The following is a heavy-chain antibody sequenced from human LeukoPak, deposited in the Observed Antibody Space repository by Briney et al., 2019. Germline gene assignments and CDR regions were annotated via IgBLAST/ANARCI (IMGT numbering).Heavy chain of an antibody. J-gene: IGHJ4*02. D-gene: IGHD6-19*01. CDR2: ISDDGGST. CDR3: ARGPRPTYSSGWYVDY. Sequence: GGSLRLSCAASGFTFSNYAIYWVRQAPGKGLEYVSAISDDGGSTYYANSVKGRFTISRDNSKNTLYLQMGSLRPEDMAVYYCARGPRPTYSSGWYVDYWGQGTLVTVSS. CDR1: GFTFSNYA. V-gene: IGHV3-64*01.